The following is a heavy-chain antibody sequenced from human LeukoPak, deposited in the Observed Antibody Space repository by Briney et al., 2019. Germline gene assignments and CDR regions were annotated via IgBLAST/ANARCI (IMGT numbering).Heavy chain of an antibody. Sequence: SETLSLTCTVSGGSISSSSYYWGWIRQPPGKGLEWIGSIYYSGSTYYNPSLKSRVTISVDTSKNQFSLKLSSVTAADTAVYYCATTAAAGTRLAWFDPWGQGTLVTVSS. D-gene: IGHD6-13*01. J-gene: IGHJ5*02. CDR2: IYYSGST. V-gene: IGHV4-39*07. CDR1: GGSISSSSYY. CDR3: ATTAAAGTRLAWFDP.